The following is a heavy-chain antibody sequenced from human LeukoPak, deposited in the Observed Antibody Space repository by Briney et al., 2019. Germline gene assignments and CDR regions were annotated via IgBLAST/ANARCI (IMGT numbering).Heavy chain of an antibody. J-gene: IGHJ5*02. CDR1: GGSISSSYY. CDR2: IYTSGST. Sequence: SETLSLTCTVSGGSISSSYYWSWIRQPAGKGLEWIGRIYTSGSTNYNPSLKSRVTMSVDTSKNQFSLKLSSVTAADTAVYYCARGVGTRWFDPWGQGTLVTVSS. D-gene: IGHD3-10*01. CDR3: ARGVGTRWFDP. V-gene: IGHV4-4*07.